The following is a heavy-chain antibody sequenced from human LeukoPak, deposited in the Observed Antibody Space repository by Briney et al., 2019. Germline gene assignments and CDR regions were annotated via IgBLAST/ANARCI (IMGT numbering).Heavy chain of an antibody. Sequence: SETLSLTCTVSGDSISSKSYYWAWIRQSPEKGLEWIGSIYYSGRTSYSPSLKSRVTMSVETSTNQFSLKLTSVTAADTAVYFCARDRVLVGAKDAFDIWGQGTLVTVSS. CDR3: ARDRVLVGAKDAFDI. V-gene: IGHV4-39*07. CDR2: IYYSGRT. CDR1: GDSISSKSYY. D-gene: IGHD1-26*01. J-gene: IGHJ3*02.